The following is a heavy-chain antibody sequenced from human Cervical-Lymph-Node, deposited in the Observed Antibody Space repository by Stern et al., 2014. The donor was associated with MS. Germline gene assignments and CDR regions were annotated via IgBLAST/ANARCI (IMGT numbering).Heavy chain of an antibody. CDR2: ISYDGKHK. D-gene: IGHD2-8*01. CDR3: ARDYEDTSMLFDH. Sequence: VQLEESGGAVVQPGSSLRLSCAASGFTFSSYGMHWVRQAPGQGLEWVTVISYDGKHKYYAASVKGRFTISRDNSKNTLHLQMNSVTPDDTAIYYCARDYEDTSMLFDHWGQGTLVTVSS. CDR1: GFTFSSYG. J-gene: IGHJ4*02. V-gene: IGHV3-30*03.